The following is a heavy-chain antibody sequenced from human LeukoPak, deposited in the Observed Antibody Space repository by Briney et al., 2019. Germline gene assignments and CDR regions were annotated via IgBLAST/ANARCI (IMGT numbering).Heavy chain of an antibody. V-gene: IGHV4-34*01. J-gene: IGHJ4*02. CDR1: GGSFSGYY. CDR2: INHSGST. CDR3: ARRAAYDYVWGSYRFTPGYFDY. D-gene: IGHD3-16*02. Sequence: SETLSLTCAVYGGSFSGYYWSWIRQPPGKGLEWIGEINHSGSTNYNPSLKSRVTISVDTSKNQFSLKLSSVTAADTAVYYCARRAAYDYVWGSYRFTPGYFDYWGQGTQVTVSS.